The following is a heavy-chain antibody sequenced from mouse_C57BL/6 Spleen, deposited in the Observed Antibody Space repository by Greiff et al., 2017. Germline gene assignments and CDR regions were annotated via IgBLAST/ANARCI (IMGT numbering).Heavy chain of an antibody. CDR3: AREWVYYGSPHY. CDR1: GYTFTSYW. J-gene: IGHJ2*01. V-gene: IGHV1-53*01. Sequence: QVQLQQPGTELVKPGASVKLSCKASGYTFTSYWMHWVKQRPGQGLEWIGNINPSNGGTKYNEKFKSKATLTVDKSSSPAYMQLSSLTSEDSAVYYGAREWVYYGSPHYWGQGTTRTVSS. D-gene: IGHD1-1*01. CDR2: INPSNGGT.